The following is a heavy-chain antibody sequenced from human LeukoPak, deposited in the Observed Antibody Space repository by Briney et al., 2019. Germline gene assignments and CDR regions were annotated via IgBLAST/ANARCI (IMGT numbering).Heavy chain of an antibody. V-gene: IGHV4-38-2*02. CDR2: IYHVGST. D-gene: IGHD6-19*01. CDR1: GYAISSGYH. CDR3: ARVVQSTDSSGFYLPEYFQH. J-gene: IGHJ1*01. Sequence: SQTLSLTCTVSGYAISSGYHWGWIRQPPGKGLEWIGSIYHVGSTYYNPSLKSRATISVDTSKNQFSLKLRSVTAADTAVYYCARVVQSTDSSGFYLPEYFQHWGQGTLVTVSS.